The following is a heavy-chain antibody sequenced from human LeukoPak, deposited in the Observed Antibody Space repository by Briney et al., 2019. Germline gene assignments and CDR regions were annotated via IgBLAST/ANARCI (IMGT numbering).Heavy chain of an antibody. D-gene: IGHD6-19*01. Sequence: MPGGSLRLSCAASGFTFSNAWMSWVRQAPGRGLEWVGRIKSKTDGGTTDYAAPVKGRFTISRDDSKNTLYLQMNSLKTEDTAVYYCTTDPAQWLVDYWGQGTLVTVSS. CDR3: TTDPAQWLVDY. CDR1: GFTFSNAW. J-gene: IGHJ4*02. V-gene: IGHV3-15*01. CDR2: IKSKTDGGTT.